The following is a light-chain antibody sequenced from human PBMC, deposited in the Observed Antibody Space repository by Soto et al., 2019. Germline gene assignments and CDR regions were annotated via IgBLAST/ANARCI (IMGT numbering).Light chain of an antibody. CDR3: QQYNKWPLT. CDR1: QSVSNN. J-gene: IGKJ4*01. Sequence: EIVMTQSPATLSVSPGERATLSCRASQSVSNNLAWYQQKPGQAPRLLIYEKSTRATGIPDRFSGSWSGTEFTLTISSLQSEDFAVYSCQQYNKWPLTFGGGTKVEIK. V-gene: IGKV3-15*01. CDR2: EKS.